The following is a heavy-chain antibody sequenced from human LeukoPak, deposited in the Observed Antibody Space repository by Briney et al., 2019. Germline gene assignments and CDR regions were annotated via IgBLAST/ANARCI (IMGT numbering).Heavy chain of an antibody. D-gene: IGHD2-21*01. J-gene: IGHJ1*01. CDR3: ARDLKIEA. Sequence: GGSLRLSCAASGFTFSSYSMSWVRQAPGKGLEWVSSISDSSSYIYYADSVKGRFTISRDNAKNSLYLQLNGLRAEDTAVYYCARDLKIEAWGQGTLVTVSS. CDR2: ISDSSSYI. V-gene: IGHV3-21*01. CDR1: GFTFSSYS.